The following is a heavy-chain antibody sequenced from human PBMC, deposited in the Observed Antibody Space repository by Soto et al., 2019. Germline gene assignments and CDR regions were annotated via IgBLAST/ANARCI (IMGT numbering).Heavy chain of an antibody. J-gene: IGHJ5*02. Sequence: AASVKVSCKASGYTFTSYGISWVRQAPGQGLEWMGWISAYNGNTNYAQKLQGRVTMTTDTSTSTAYMELRSLRSDDTAVYYCARDPTGYCSSTSCPSWGFDPWGQGTLVTVSS. CDR2: ISAYNGNT. D-gene: IGHD2-2*01. V-gene: IGHV1-18*01. CDR3: ARDPTGYCSSTSCPSWGFDP. CDR1: GYTFTSYG.